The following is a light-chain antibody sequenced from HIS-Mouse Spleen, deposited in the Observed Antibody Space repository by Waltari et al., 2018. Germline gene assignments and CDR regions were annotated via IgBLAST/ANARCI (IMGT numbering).Light chain of an antibody. CDR1: SGSIASNY. Sequence: NFMLTQPHSVSESPGKTVTISCTGSSGSIASNYVQWYQQRPGRAPTTVIYEANQRPPLVPDPFSGSLDSSSNSASLTISGLKTEDEADYYCQSYDSSNWVFGGGTKLTVL. CDR3: QSYDSSNWV. J-gene: IGLJ3*02. CDR2: EAN. V-gene: IGLV6-57*02.